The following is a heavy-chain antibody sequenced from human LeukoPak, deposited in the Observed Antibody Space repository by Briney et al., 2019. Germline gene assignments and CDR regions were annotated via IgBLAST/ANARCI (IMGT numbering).Heavy chain of an antibody. V-gene: IGHV3-9*01. J-gene: IGHJ3*02. D-gene: IGHD3-9*01. CDR1: GFTFSSYG. CDR3: AKDIFAGRYFDWLVNAFDI. Sequence: GGSLRLSCAASGFTFSSYGMHWVRQAPGKGLEWVSGISWNSGSIGYADSVKGRFTISRDNAKNSLYLQMNSLRAEDTALYYCAKDIFAGRYFDWLVNAFDIWGQGTMVTVSS. CDR2: ISWNSGSI.